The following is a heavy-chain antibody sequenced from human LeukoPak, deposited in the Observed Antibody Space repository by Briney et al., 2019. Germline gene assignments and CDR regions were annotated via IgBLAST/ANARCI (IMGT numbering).Heavy chain of an antibody. CDR3: ARDRLNRAYCGNDCYSAAFDY. D-gene: IGHD2-21*02. J-gene: IGHJ4*02. CDR2: ISRDGKRQ. Sequence: QSGGSLRPSCATSGFIFNNYDPHWVRQAPGKGLEWLATISRDGKRQFYTDSVKGRFTISRDDSRNTLYLQMNSLRPEDTAVYYCARDRLNRAYCGNDCYSAAFDYWGQGTLVTVSS. V-gene: IGHV3-30*03. CDR1: GFIFNNYD.